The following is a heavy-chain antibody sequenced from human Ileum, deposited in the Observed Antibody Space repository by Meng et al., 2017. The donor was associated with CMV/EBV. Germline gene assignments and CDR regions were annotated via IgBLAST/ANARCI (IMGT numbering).Heavy chain of an antibody. CDR3: SKDRTKYASGWFDF. CDR1: GFTFDDFA. CDR2: ISWDSVTT. V-gene: IGHV3-43D*03. Sequence: GGSLRLSCVASGFTFDDFAMHWVRQAPGKGLEWVSLISWDSVTTYYGDSVSGRFTISRDNSKNVLYLQMDFLGPEETDIYYCSKDRTKYASGWFDFCGQGTRVADSS. D-gene: IGHD6-19*01. J-gene: IGHJ4*02.